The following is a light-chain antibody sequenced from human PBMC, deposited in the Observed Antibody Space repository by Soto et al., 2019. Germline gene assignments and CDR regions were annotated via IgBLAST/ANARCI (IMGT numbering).Light chain of an antibody. CDR1: SSDVVIYNY. CDR2: DVS. Sequence: QSALTQPRSVSGSPGQSVTISCTGNSSDVVIYNYVSWYQHHPGKAPKPMIYDVSKRPSGVPERFSGSKSGNTASLTISGLQAEDEADYYCCSYVGSYVLFGGGTQLTVL. V-gene: IGLV2-11*01. CDR3: CSYVGSYVL. J-gene: IGLJ2*01.